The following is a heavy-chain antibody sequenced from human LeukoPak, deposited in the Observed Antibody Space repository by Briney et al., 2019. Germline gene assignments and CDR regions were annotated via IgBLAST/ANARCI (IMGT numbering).Heavy chain of an antibody. J-gene: IGHJ4*02. V-gene: IGHV4-59*01. CDR3: ARDRRIPLRGGGGVFDY. CDR2: IYYSGST. D-gene: IGHD3-16*01. Sequence: PSETLSLTCTVSGGSISSYYWSWIRQPPGKGLEWIGYIYYSGSTNYNPSLKSRVTISVDTSKNQFSLKLSSVTAADTAVYYCARDRRIPLRGGGGVFDYWGQGTLVTVSS. CDR1: GGSISSYY.